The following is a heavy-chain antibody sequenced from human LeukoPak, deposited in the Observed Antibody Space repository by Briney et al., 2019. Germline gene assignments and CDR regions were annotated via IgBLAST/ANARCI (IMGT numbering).Heavy chain of an antibody. J-gene: IGHJ4*02. Sequence: PGGSLRLSCAASGFNVSSNYMSWVRQAPGKGLQWVSLIYIGGTTYYAASVKGRFTISRDNSKNTLYLQMNSLRAEDTAVYFCARGVAGPHEFDYWGQGTLVTVSS. V-gene: IGHV3-53*01. D-gene: IGHD6-19*01. CDR1: GFNVSSNY. CDR2: IYIGGTT. CDR3: ARGVAGPHEFDY.